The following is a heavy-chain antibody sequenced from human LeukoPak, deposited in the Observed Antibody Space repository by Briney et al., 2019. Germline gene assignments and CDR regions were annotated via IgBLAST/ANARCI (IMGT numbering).Heavy chain of an antibody. CDR2: IYTSGST. Sequence: SETLSLTCTVSGGSISSYYWSWIRQPAGKGLEWIGRIYTSGSTNYNPSLKSRVTISVDTSKNQFSLKLSSVTAADTAVYYCARENYDSNYFDYWGQGTLVTVSS. D-gene: IGHD3-3*01. CDR3: ARENYDSNYFDY. J-gene: IGHJ4*02. CDR1: GGSISSYY. V-gene: IGHV4-4*07.